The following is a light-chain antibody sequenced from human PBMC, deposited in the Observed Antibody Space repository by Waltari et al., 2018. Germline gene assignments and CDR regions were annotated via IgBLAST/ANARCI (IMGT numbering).Light chain of an antibody. CDR2: YAN. Sequence: QMSKSPSSLSASVVDRVTITCRASQGISSYLKWYQQKPGKATKLLIYYANSLESGVPSRFSGSGSGTEFTLTISSLQPEDFATYYCQQGNSNPYSFGQGTKVEIK. CDR1: QGISSY. CDR3: QQGNSNPYS. V-gene: IGKV1-13*02. J-gene: IGKJ2*03.